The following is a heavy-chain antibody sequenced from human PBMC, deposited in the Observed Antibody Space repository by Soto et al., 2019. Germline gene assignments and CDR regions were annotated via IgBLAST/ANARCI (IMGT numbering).Heavy chain of an antibody. V-gene: IGHV1-69*13. Sequence: SVKVSCKASGYTFTSYGISWVRQAPGQGLEWMGGIIAINGNANYAQKFQGRVTITADESTSTAYMELSSLRSEDTAVYYCARESVALRFRADAFDIWGQGTMVTVS. CDR3: ARESVALRFRADAFDI. D-gene: IGHD3-3*01. CDR1: GYTFTSYG. J-gene: IGHJ3*02. CDR2: IIAINGNA.